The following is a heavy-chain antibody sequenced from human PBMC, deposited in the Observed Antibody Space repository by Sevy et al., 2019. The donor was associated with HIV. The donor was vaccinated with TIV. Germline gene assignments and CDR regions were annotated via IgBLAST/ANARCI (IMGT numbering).Heavy chain of an antibody. CDR1: GYSFTSYW. CDR2: IYPGDSDT. J-gene: IGHJ5*02. Sequence: GESLKISCKGSGYSFTSYWIGWVRQMPGKGLEWMGIIYPGDSDTRYSPSFQGQVTISADKSISTAYLQWSSLKASDTAMYYCARLGDGSGSYYINWFDPRGQGTLVTVSS. V-gene: IGHV5-51*01. D-gene: IGHD3-10*01. CDR3: ARLGDGSGSYYINWFDP.